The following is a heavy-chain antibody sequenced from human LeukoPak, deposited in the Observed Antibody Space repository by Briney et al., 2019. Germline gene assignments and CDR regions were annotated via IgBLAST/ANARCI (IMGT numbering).Heavy chain of an antibody. CDR1: GFTFSSYW. CDR3: ARQVLAFDY. Sequence: GGSLRLSCAASGFTFSSYWMHWGRQAPGKRLQWVANINPDGSEKNYVDSVKGRFTISRDNAKNSLYLQMNSLRAEDTAVYYCARQVLAFDYWGQGTLVTVSS. J-gene: IGHJ4*02. V-gene: IGHV3-7*03. CDR2: INPDGSEK.